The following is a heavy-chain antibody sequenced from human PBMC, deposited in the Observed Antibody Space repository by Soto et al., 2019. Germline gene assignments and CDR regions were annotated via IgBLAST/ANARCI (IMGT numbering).Heavy chain of an antibody. D-gene: IGHD3-16*02. CDR3: ATPHYDYLWGSYRYYAFDI. CDR1: GYTLTELS. V-gene: IGHV1-24*01. J-gene: IGHJ3*02. CDR2: FDPEDGET. Sequence: ASVKVSCKVSGYTLTELSMHWVRQAPGKGLEWMGGFDPEDGETIYAQKFQGRVTMTEDTSTDTAYMELSSLRSEDTAVYYCATPHYDYLWGSYRYYAFDICGQGTMVTVSS.